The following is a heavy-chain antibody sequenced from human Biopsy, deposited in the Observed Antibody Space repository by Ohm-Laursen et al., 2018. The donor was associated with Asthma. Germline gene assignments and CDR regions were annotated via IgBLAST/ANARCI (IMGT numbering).Heavy chain of an antibody. CDR2: TNAGNGNT. V-gene: IGHV1-3*01. Sequence: ASVKVSCKVSGYTFTSYAMHWVRQAPGQRLEWMGWTNAGNGNTKYSQKFQGRVTITRDTSASTAYMELSSLRSEDTAVYYCARARYGDLHDYWGQGTLVTVSS. J-gene: IGHJ4*02. CDR3: ARARYGDLHDY. CDR1: GYTFTSYA. D-gene: IGHD4-17*01.